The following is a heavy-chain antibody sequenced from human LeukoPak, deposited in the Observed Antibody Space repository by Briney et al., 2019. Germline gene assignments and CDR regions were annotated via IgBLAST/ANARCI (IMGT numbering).Heavy chain of an antibody. CDR2: INGDGRSI. CDR3: ARGGSQAGSFLDS. Sequence: GGSLRLSCSASGFTFSNYKMHWVRQAPGKGLVWVSRINGDGRSIVYADSVKGRFTIPRDNADNTLFLQMNSLTADDTAVYYCARGGSQAGSFLDSWGQGILVTVSS. CDR1: GFTFSNYK. V-gene: IGHV3-74*01. D-gene: IGHD3-16*01. J-gene: IGHJ4*02.